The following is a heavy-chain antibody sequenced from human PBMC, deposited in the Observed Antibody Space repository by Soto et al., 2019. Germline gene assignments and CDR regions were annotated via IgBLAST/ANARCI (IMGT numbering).Heavy chain of an antibody. J-gene: IGHJ4*01. Sequence: EVQLLESGGGLVQPGGSLRLSCAASGFTFSSYAMSWVRQAPGKGLEWVSGIGGSGAGTNYADSVKGRFTISRDNSKNTVYLQMSSLRAEDTAVYYCVRGGGIAVAGTHLDYWGHGTLVTVSS. V-gene: IGHV3-23*01. CDR1: GFTFSSYA. D-gene: IGHD6-19*01. CDR2: IGGSGAGT. CDR3: VRGGGIAVAGTHLDY.